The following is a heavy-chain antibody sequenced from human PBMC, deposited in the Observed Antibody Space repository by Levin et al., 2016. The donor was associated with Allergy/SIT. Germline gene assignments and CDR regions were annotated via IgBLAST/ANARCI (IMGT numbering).Heavy chain of an antibody. J-gene: IGHJ6*02. CDR1: GGTFSSYA. V-gene: IGHV1-69*13. CDR2: IIPIFGTA. CDR3: ASGRPGLIPAAIPEGTDYYYYGMDV. Sequence: SVKVSCKASGGTFSSYAISWVRQAPGQGLEWMGGIIPIFGTANYAQKFQGRVTITADESTSTAYMELSSLRSEDTAVYYCASGRPGLIPAAIPEGTDYYYYGMDVWGQGTTVTVSS. D-gene: IGHD2-2*02.